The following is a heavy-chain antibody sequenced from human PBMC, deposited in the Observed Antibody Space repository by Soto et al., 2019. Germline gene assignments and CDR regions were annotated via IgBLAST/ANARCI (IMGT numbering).Heavy chain of an antibody. D-gene: IGHD2-8*02. Sequence: GGSLRLSGVGSGSTYIGYWMSWVRQAPGRGLEWVATIRQDGGQMYYVDSVKGRFTISRDRAKNSLYLQMNSLSVEDTALYYCSTTGGYWGQGILVTVSS. CDR3: STTGGY. J-gene: IGHJ4*02. V-gene: IGHV3-7*05. CDR2: IRQDGGQM. CDR1: GSTYIGYW.